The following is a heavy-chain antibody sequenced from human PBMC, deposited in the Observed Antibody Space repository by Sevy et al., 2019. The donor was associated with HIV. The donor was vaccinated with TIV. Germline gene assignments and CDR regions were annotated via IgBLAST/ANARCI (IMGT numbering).Heavy chain of an antibody. Sequence: SETLSLTCTVSGGSISSYYWSWIQQPPGKGLEWIGYIYYSGSTNYNPSLKSRVTISVDTSKNQFSLKLSSVTAADTAVYYCARGSPWNFYYYYGMDVWGQGTTVTVSS. CDR3: ARGSPWNFYYYYGMDV. J-gene: IGHJ6*02. CDR2: IYYSGST. V-gene: IGHV4-59*01. CDR1: GGSISSYY. D-gene: IGHD2-15*01.